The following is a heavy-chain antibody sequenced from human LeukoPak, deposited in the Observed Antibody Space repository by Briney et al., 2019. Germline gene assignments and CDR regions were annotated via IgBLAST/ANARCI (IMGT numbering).Heavy chain of an antibody. V-gene: IGHV3-21*01. Sequence: GGSLRLSCAASGFTFSSYAMSWVRQAPGKGLEWVSSISSSSSYIYYADSVKGRFTISRDNAKNSLYLQMNSLRAEDTAVYYCARGTSMTTVVPGDYWGQGTLVTVSS. CDR1: GFTFSSYA. CDR2: ISSSSSYI. D-gene: IGHD4-23*01. CDR3: ARGTSMTTVVPGDY. J-gene: IGHJ4*02.